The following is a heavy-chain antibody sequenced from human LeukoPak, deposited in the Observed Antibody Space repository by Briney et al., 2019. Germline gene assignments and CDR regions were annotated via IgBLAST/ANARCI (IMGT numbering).Heavy chain of an antibody. CDR2: IYYSGTT. Sequence: SQTLSLTCAVSGGSISSGGYSWSWIRQPPGKGLEWIGYIYYSGTTYYNPSLKSRVTISIDTSKNQVSLKLTSVTATDTAVYYCARHNPYFDYWGQGTLVTVSS. V-gene: IGHV4-30-2*03. J-gene: IGHJ4*02. D-gene: IGHD1-14*01. CDR1: GGSISSGGYS. CDR3: ARHNPYFDY.